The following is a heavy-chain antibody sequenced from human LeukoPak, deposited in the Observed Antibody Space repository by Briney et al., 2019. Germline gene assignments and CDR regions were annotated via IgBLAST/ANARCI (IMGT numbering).Heavy chain of an antibody. Sequence: SETLSLTCAVYGGSFSGYYWSWIRQPPGKGLEWIGEINHSGSTNYNPSLKSRVTISVDTSKNQFSLKLSSVTAADTAVYYCARHPVRYSDWLHPHFDYWGQGTLVTVSS. J-gene: IGHJ4*02. CDR3: ARHPVRYSDWLHPHFDY. CDR1: GGSFSGYY. V-gene: IGHV4-34*01. D-gene: IGHD3-9*01. CDR2: INHSGST.